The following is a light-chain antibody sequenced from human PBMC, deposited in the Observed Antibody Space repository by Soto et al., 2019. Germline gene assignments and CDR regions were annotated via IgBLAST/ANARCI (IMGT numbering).Light chain of an antibody. V-gene: IGKV3-20*01. J-gene: IGKJ2*01. CDR3: QQYGSSPYT. CDR2: GAS. CDR1: QSVSSSY. Sequence: IVMTQSPATLSVSPGERATLSCRASQSVSSSYLAWYQQKPGQAPRLLMYGASSRATGIPDRFSGTGSGADFTLTISRLEPEDFAVYYCQQYGSSPYTFGLGTK.